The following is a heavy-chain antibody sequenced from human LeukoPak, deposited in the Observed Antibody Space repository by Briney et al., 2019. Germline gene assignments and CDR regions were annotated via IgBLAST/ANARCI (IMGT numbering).Heavy chain of an antibody. CDR2: IYYSGST. CDR1: GGSISSSSYY. CDR3: ARLADGDGGYFDL. J-gene: IGHJ2*01. V-gene: IGHV4-39*01. D-gene: IGHD4-17*01. Sequence: PSETLSLTCTVSGGSISSSSYYWGWLRQPPGKGLEWIGSIYYSGSTYYNPSLKSRVTISVDTSKNQFSLKLSSVTAADTAVYYCARLADGDGGYFDLWGRGTLVTVSS.